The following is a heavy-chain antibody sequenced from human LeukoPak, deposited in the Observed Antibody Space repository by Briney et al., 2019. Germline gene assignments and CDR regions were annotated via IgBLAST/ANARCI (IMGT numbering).Heavy chain of an antibody. CDR2: ISGSGGST. Sequence: GGSLRLSCAASGFTFSSYAMSWVRQAPGKGLEWVSAISGSGGSTYYADSVKGRFTISRDNSKNTLYLQMNSPRAEDTAVYYCAKALGEEGAFDIWGQGTMVTVSS. V-gene: IGHV3-23*01. J-gene: IGHJ3*02. D-gene: IGHD3-16*01. CDR3: AKALGEEGAFDI. CDR1: GFTFSSYA.